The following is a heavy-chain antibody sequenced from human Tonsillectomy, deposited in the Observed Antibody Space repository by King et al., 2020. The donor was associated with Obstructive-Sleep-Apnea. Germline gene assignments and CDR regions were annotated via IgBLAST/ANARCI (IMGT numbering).Heavy chain of an antibody. CDR3: AESRSGSYFEFDY. D-gene: IGHD1-26*01. CDR2: IVVGSGYK. Sequence: QLVQSGPEVKKPGTSVKVSCKASGFTFTGSAMQWVRQARGQRLEWIGWIVVGSGYKNYAQKFQERVTITRDMSTSTVYMELSSLRSEDTALYYCAESRSGSYFEFDYWGQGTLVTVSS. J-gene: IGHJ4*02. V-gene: IGHV1-58*02. CDR1: GFTFTGSA.